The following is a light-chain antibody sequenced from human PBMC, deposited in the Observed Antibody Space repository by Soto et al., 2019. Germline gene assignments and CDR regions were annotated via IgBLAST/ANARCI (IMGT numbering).Light chain of an antibody. CDR3: QQYEAFPIT. CDR2: DAT. CDR1: QDIRGY. V-gene: IGKV1-33*01. J-gene: IGKJ5*01. Sequence: DIQMTQSPSSLSASVGDRVTITCQASQDIRGYLNWYQQKPGKPPKLLIYDATNFETGVSKRFSGSGSGTHFTLTILCLQPDDIGTFYCQQYEAFPITFGHGTRVDIK.